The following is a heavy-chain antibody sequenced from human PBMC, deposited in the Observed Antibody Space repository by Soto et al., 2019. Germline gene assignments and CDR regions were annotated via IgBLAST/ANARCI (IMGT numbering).Heavy chain of an antibody. D-gene: IGHD3-22*01. CDR1: GFSFSSYS. Sequence: GGSLRLSCAGSGFSFSSYSMNWVRQAPGKGLEWVSSISSSSSAIFYGDSVKGRFIISRDNAENSLYLQMNSLRAEDTAVYYCAKKSSGNSYFYFDYWGQGALVTVSS. CDR3: AKKSSGNSYFYFDY. CDR2: ISSSSSAI. J-gene: IGHJ4*02. V-gene: IGHV3-21*04.